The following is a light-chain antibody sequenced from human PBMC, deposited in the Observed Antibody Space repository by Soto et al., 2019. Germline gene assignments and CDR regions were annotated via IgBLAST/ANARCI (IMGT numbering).Light chain of an antibody. V-gene: IGKV1-33*01. J-gene: IGKJ4*01. CDR3: QQYDNVPLT. CDR1: HDISDY. CDR2: DAS. Sequence: DVQMTQSPSSLSAAVCDRVTITCQASHDISDYLTWYQHKPGEAPKLLIYDASKLEAGVPSRFSGRGSGTDFTFSISSLQPEDIATYYCQQYDNVPLTFGGGTKVDI.